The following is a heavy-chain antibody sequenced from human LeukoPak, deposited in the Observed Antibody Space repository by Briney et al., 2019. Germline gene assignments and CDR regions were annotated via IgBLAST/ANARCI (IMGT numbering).Heavy chain of an antibody. CDR1: EFTFSSYE. D-gene: IGHD6-13*01. J-gene: IGHJ3*02. CDR2: ISSSGSTI. CDR3: AKALGRQQLPGDAFDI. Sequence: GGSLRLSCAASEFTFSSYEMNWVRQAPGKGLEWVSYISSSGSTILYADSVKGRFTISRDNSKNTLYLQMNSLRAEDTAVYYCAKALGRQQLPGDAFDIWGQGTMVTVSS. V-gene: IGHV3-48*03.